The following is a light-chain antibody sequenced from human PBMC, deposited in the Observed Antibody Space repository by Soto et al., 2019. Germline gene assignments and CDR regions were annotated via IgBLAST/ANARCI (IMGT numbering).Light chain of an antibody. J-gene: IGKJ4*01. V-gene: IGKV1-5*03. Sequence: IQMTQSPSTLSASVGDRVTITCRASQSISNWLAWYQQKPGKAPKLLIYKASTLESGVPSRFSGSGSGTEFILTISSLQPDDFATYFCQQYNTYPRLTFGGGTKVEIK. CDR2: KAS. CDR3: QQYNTYPRLT. CDR1: QSISNW.